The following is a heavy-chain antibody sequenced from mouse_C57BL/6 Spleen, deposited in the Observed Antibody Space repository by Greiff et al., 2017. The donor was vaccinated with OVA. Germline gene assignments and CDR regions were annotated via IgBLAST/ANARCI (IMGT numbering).Heavy chain of an antibody. V-gene: IGHV1-53*01. CDR3: ARCDGYLYAMDY. D-gene: IGHD2-3*01. Sequence: QVQLQQPGTELVKPGASVKLSCKASGYTFTSYWMHWVKQRPGQGLELIGNINPSNGGTNYNEKFKSKATLTVDKSSSTAYMQLSSLTSEDSAVYYCARCDGYLYAMDYWGQGTSVTVSS. J-gene: IGHJ4*01. CDR1: GYTFTSYW. CDR2: INPSNGGT.